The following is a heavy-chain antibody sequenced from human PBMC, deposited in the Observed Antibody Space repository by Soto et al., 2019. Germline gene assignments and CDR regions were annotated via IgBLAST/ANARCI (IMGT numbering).Heavy chain of an antibody. CDR2: MNPNSGNT. CDR1: GYTLTSYD. Sequence: ASVKVSCKASGYTLTSYDINWVRQATGQGLEWMGWMNPNSGNTGYAQKFQGRVTMTRNTSISTAYMELSSLRSEDTAVYYCARGTKGRYYDFWSGYYPPMAFDIWGQGTMVTV. D-gene: IGHD3-3*01. V-gene: IGHV1-8*01. J-gene: IGHJ3*02. CDR3: ARGTKGRYYDFWSGYYPPMAFDI.